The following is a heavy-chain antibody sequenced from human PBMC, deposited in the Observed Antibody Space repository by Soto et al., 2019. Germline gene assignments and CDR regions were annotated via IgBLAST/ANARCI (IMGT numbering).Heavy chain of an antibody. CDR3: ARGGYCSGGSCYQYFQH. V-gene: IGHV1-69*06. J-gene: IGHJ1*01. CDR1: GGTFSSYA. D-gene: IGHD2-15*01. CDR2: IIPIFGRA. Sequence: GASVKVSCKAFGGTFSSYAFSWVRQAPGQGLEWMGGIIPIFGRANYAQKFRGRVTITADKSTSAAYMELSSLRSEDTAVYYCARGGYCSGGSCYQYFQHWGQGTLVT.